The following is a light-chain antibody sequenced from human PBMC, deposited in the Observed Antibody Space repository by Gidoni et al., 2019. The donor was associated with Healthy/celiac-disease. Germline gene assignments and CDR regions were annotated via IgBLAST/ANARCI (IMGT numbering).Light chain of an antibody. CDR3: NSRDSSGNPQVV. J-gene: IGLJ2*01. CDR2: GKN. CDR1: SLRSYY. V-gene: IGLV3-19*01. Sequence: SSELTQDPAVSVALGQTVRITCQGDSLRSYYASWYQQKPGQAPVLVIYGKNNRPSGIPDRFPGSSSGNTASLTITGAQAEDEADYYCNSRDSSGNPQVVFGGGTKLTVL.